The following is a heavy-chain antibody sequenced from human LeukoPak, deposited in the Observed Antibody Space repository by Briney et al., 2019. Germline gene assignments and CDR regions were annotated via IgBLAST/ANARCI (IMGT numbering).Heavy chain of an antibody. V-gene: IGHV4-59*08. CDR1: GGSISSYY. CDR2: IYYSGST. D-gene: IGHD6-19*01. CDR3: ARLVAVDGRDTRRYFDY. Sequence: SETLSLTCTVSGGSISSYYWSWIRQPPGKGLEWIGYIYYSGSTNYNPSLKSRVTISVDTSKNQFSLKLSSVTAADTAVYYCARLVAVDGRDTRRYFDYWGQGTLVAVCS. J-gene: IGHJ4*02.